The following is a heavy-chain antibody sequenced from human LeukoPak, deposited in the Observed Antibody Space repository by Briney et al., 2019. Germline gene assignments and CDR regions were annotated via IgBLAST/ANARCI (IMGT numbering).Heavy chain of an antibody. V-gene: IGHV3-33*01. Sequence: PGGSLRLSCAASGFTFSSHGMHWVRQAPGKGLEWVAVIWYDGSNQYYADSVKGRFTISRDNSKHMVYLQMNSLRADDTAVYYCARTSDYYYYYYGMDVWGQGTTVTVSS. CDR1: GFTFSSHG. CDR2: IWYDGSNQ. D-gene: IGHD2-21*02. CDR3: ARTSDYYYYYYGMDV. J-gene: IGHJ6*02.